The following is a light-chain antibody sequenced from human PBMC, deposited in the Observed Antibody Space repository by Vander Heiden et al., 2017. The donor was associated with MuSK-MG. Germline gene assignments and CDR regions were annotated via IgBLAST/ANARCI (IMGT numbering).Light chain of an antibody. J-gene: IGKJ5*01. V-gene: IGKV1-13*02. CDR3: QQVNSYPIT. CDR1: QGISTA. Sequence: AIQLTQSPSSLSASVRDRVTITCRASQGISTALAWYQQRPGKSPKLLIYDASRLESGVPSRFSGSGSGTDFTLTISSLQPEDFATYYCQQVNSYPITFGQGTLMYIK. CDR2: DAS.